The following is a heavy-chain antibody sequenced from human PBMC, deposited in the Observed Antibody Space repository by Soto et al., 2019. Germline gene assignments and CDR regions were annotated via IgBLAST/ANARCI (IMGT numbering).Heavy chain of an antibody. CDR2: IYHTGNT. V-gene: IGHV4-4*02. D-gene: IGHD3-10*01. CDR3: TRGSGGYYYTDGMDV. Sequence: QVQLQESGPGLVKPSGTLSLTCAVSGGSISSSNWWTWVRQPPGKGLEWIGDIYHTGNTNYNPSLKSRVTISIDKSKNQFSLKLSSVTAADTAVYYCTRGSGGYYYTDGMDVWGQGTTVTVSS. CDR1: GGSISSSNW. J-gene: IGHJ6*02.